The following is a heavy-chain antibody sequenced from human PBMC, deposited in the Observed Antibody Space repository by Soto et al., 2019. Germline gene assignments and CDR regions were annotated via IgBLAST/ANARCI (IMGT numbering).Heavy chain of an antibody. Sequence: QVQLVQSGAEVKKPGSSVKVSCKASGGTFSSYTISWVRQAPGQGLEWMGRIIPILGIANYAQKFQGRVTITADKSTSTAYMELSSLRSEDTAVYYCAVGYRGYDRGSYFDYWGQGTLVTVSS. J-gene: IGHJ4*02. D-gene: IGHD5-12*01. V-gene: IGHV1-69*02. CDR1: GGTFSSYT. CDR3: AVGYRGYDRGSYFDY. CDR2: IIPILGIA.